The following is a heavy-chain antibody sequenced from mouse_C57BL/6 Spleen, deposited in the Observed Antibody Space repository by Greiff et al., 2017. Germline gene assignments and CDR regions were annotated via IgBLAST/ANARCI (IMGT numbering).Heavy chain of an antibody. J-gene: IGHJ3*01. CDR1: GYTFTDYN. V-gene: IGHV1-18*01. D-gene: IGHD1-1*01. CDR3: ARYGSSYAWFAY. Sequence: EVQLQESGPELVKPGASVKIPCKASGYTFTDYNMDWVKQSHGKSLEWIGDINPNNGGTIYNEKFKGKATLTVAKSSSTAYMELRSLTSEDTAVYYCARYGSSYAWFAYWGQGTLVTVSA. CDR2: INPNNGGT.